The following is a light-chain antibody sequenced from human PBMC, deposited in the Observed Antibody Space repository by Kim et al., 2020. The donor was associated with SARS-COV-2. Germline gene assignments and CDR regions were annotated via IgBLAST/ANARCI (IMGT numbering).Light chain of an antibody. J-gene: IGKJ4*01. V-gene: IGKV1-5*03. CDR3: KQDHSYSRTVGLGSYVELT. CDR2: KAS. Sequence: DIQMTQSPSTLSASVGDRVTITCRASQSIITWLAWYQQKPGKAPKLLISKASTLHSGVPSRFSGSGYETEFTLTISSLQPDDSATYYCKQDHSYSRTVGLGSYVELT. CDR1: QSIITW.